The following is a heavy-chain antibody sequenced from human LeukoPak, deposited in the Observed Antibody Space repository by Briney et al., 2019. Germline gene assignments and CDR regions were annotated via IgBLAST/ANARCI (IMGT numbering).Heavy chain of an antibody. CDR2: IYPGDSDT. CDR3: ARLGMVGALPY. CDR1: GYRFTSYW. V-gene: IGHV5-51*01. J-gene: IGHJ4*02. Sequence: GESLQISCQGSGYRFTSYWIGWVRQQPGKGLEWVGIIYPGDSDTRYSPSFQGQVTISADKSISTAYLQWSSLKASDTAMYYCARLGMVGALPYWGQGTLVTVSS. D-gene: IGHD1-26*01.